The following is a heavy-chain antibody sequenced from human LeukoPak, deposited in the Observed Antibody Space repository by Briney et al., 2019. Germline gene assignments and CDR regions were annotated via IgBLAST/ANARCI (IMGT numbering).Heavy chain of an antibody. J-gene: IGHJ1*01. Sequence: ASVKVSCKASGYTFTSYAMHWVRQAPGQRLEWMGWINAGNGNTKYSQKFQGRVTITRDTSASTAYMELSSLRSEDTAVYYCARQISSGWPRAEYFQYWGQGTLVTVSS. CDR3: ARQISSGWPRAEYFQY. CDR2: INAGNGNT. D-gene: IGHD6-19*01. V-gene: IGHV1-3*01. CDR1: GYTFTSYA.